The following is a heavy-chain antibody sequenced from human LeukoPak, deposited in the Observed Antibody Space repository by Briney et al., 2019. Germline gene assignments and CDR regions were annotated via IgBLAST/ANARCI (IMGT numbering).Heavy chain of an antibody. J-gene: IGHJ4*02. V-gene: IGHV3-21*01. D-gene: IGHD5-18*01. Sequence: GRSLRLSCAASGFTFSSYSMNWVRQAPGKGLEWVSSISSSSSYIYYADSVKGRFTISRDNAKNSLYLQMNSLRAEDTAVYYCAREPYTAMDYFDYWGQGTLVTVSS. CDR2: ISSSSSYI. CDR3: AREPYTAMDYFDY. CDR1: GFTFSSYS.